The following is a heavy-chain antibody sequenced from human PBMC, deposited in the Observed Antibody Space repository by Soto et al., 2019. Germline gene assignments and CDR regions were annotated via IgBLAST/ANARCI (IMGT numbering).Heavy chain of an antibody. CDR2: INQGGSEK. D-gene: IGHD4-17*01. CDR3: VKDDGDYSFDY. J-gene: IGHJ4*02. CDR1: GFTFSNYW. Sequence: EVQLVESGGGLVQPGGSLRLSCAASGFTFSNYWMSWVRQAPGQGLEWVAKINQGGSEKWSADSVKGRFTISRDNAKNSLYLQLNSLGAEDTAVYYCVKDDGDYSFDYWGQGTLVTVSS. V-gene: IGHV3-7*03.